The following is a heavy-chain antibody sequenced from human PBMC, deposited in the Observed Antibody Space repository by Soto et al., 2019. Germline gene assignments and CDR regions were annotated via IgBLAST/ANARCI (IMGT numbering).Heavy chain of an antibody. CDR3: AKEHSNDNWFFDF. V-gene: IGHV3-30*18. D-gene: IGHD3-22*01. J-gene: IGHJ2*01. CDR1: GFTFTTYS. CDR2: IGSDGTIK. Sequence: QVHLAESGGGVVQPGRSLRLSCLASGFTFTTYSIHWLRQAPGKGLEWVSVIGSDGTIKYYADSVKGRFTASRDNFKNTVFLQMNSLTTEDTSVYYGAKEHSNDNWFFDFWGRGTLVTVFS.